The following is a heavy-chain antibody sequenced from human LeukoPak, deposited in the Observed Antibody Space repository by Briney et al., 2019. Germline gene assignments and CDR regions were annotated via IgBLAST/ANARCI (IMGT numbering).Heavy chain of an antibody. CDR3: ARSPCTGGSCYPNFDS. D-gene: IGHD2-15*01. V-gene: IGHV4-39*01. J-gene: IGHJ4*02. Sequence: SETLSLTSTVSGGSISISSYHWGWIRQPPGEGLEWIGSISYSGSTYYNPSLKSRVTISVDTSKNQFSLKLSSVTAADTAVYYCARSPCTGGSCYPNFDSWGQGTLATVSS. CDR2: ISYSGST. CDR1: GGSISISSYH.